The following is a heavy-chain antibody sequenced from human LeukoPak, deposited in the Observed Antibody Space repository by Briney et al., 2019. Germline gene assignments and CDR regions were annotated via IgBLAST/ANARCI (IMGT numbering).Heavy chain of an antibody. CDR2: FYHTGGT. CDR3: GSSHSSSWYDF. D-gene: IGHD6-13*01. V-gene: IGHV4-39*07. CDR1: GGSVSDSRNY. Sequence: PSETLPLTCTVSGGSVSDSRNYWGWIRQPPGKGLEWIGSFYHTGGTYYSPSFRSRVIISEDTSKNQFSLYFHSVTDADTAVYFCGSSHSSSWYDFWGQGTLVTVSS. J-gene: IGHJ4*02.